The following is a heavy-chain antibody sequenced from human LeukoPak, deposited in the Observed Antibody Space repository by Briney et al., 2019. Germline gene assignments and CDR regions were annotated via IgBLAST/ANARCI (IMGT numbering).Heavy chain of an antibody. CDR2: FSGASGNI. V-gene: IGHV3-23*01. J-gene: IGHJ4*02. Sequence: GGSLRLSCVASGFTFSSSVMSWVRQAPGKGLEWVSTFSGASGNIYYVDSVKGRFTISRDNSKNTLYLQMNSLRAEDTALYYCAKSEARSFEFWGQGTLVTVSS. CDR1: GFTFSSSV. CDR3: AKSEARSFEF.